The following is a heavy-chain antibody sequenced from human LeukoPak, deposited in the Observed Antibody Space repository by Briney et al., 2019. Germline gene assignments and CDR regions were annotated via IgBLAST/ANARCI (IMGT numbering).Heavy chain of an antibody. D-gene: IGHD3-10*01. CDR1: GFTFSSYG. CDR3: AREGARRKITMVRGVPNRYYYMDV. J-gene: IGHJ6*03. Sequence: GGSLRLSCAASGFTFSSYGMSWVRQAPGKGLEWVSAISGSGGSTYYADSVKGRFTISRDNSKNTLYLQMNSLRAEDTAVYYCAREGARRKITMVRGVPNRYYYMDVWGKGTTVTISS. V-gene: IGHV3-23*01. CDR2: ISGSGGST.